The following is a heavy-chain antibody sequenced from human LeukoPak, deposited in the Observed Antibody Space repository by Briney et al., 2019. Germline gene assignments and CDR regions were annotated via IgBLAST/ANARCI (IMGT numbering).Heavy chain of an antibody. CDR3: ARFPSYYDSSPFDY. V-gene: IGHV4-34*01. D-gene: IGHD3-22*01. Sequence: SETLSLTCAAYGGSFSGYYWSWIRQPPGKGLEWIGEINHSGSTNYNPSLKSRVTISVDTSKNQFSLKLSSVTAADTAVYYCARFPSYYDSSPFDYWGQGTLVTVSS. CDR2: INHSGST. CDR1: GGSFSGYY. J-gene: IGHJ4*02.